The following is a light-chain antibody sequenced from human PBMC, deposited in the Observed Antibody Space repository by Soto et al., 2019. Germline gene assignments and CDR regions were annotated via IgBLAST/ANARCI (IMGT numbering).Light chain of an antibody. J-gene: IGKJ4*01. CDR3: QQYNNWPPLT. CDR1: QSVSSN. Sequence: EIVMTQSPATLSVSPGERATLSCRASQSVSSNLAWYQQTPGQAPKLLIYGAYTRATGISARFSGSGSGTEFTLTISSLQSADFAVYYCQQYNNWPPLTFGGGTKVEIK. CDR2: GAY. V-gene: IGKV3-15*01.